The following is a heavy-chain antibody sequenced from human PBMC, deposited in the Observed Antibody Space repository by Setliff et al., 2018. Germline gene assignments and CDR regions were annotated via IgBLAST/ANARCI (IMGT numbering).Heavy chain of an antibody. Sequence: SCKASGYTFTSYAMHWVRQAPGKGLEWVAVISYDGSNKYYADSVKGRFTISRDNSKNTLYLQMNSLRAEDTAVYYCAKESANYYYYMDVWGKGTTVTVSS. V-gene: IGHV3-30*04. CDR3: AKESANYYYYMDV. CDR1: GYTFTSYA. CDR2: ISYDGSNK. J-gene: IGHJ6*03.